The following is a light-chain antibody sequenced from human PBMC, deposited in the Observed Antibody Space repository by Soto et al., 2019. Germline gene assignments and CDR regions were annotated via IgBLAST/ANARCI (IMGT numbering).Light chain of an antibody. J-gene: IGLJ3*02. CDR3: AAWDDSLSGWV. V-gene: IGLV1-47*01. CDR2: RNN. CDR1: SSNIGAGYD. Sequence: QAVVTQPPSVSGAPGQRVTISCTGSSSNIGAGYDVHWYQQLPGTAPKLLIYRNNQRPSGVPDRFSGSKSGTSASLAISGLRSEDEADYYCAAWDDSLSGWVFGGGTKLTVL.